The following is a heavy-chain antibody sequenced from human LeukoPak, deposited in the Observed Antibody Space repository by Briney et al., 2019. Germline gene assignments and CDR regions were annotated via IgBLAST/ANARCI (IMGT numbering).Heavy chain of an antibody. CDR3: AKNGDRGAYCSGGSCYPYYYYYMDV. J-gene: IGHJ6*03. Sequence: GGSLRLSCAASGFTFSSYEMNWVRQAPGKGLEWVSYISSSGSTIYYADSVKGRFTISRDNAKNSLYLQMNSLRAEDTAVYYCAKNGDRGAYCSGGSCYPYYYYYMDVWGKGTTVTISS. V-gene: IGHV3-48*03. CDR2: ISSSGSTI. D-gene: IGHD2-15*01. CDR1: GFTFSSYE.